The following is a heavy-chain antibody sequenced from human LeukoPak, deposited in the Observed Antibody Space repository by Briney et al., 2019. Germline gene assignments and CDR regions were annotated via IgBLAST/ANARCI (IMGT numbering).Heavy chain of an antibody. V-gene: IGHV4-30-2*01. J-gene: IGHJ4*02. CDR1: GGSISSGGYY. Sequence: SQTLSLTCTVSGGSISSGGYYWSWIRQPPGKGLEWIGYIYHSGSTYYNPSLKSRVTISVDRSKNQFSLKLSSVTAADTAVYYCASGIAAAEDYWGQGTLVTVSS. D-gene: IGHD6-13*01. CDR2: IYHSGST. CDR3: ASGIAAAEDY.